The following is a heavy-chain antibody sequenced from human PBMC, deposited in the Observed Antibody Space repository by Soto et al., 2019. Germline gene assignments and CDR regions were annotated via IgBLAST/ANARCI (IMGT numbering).Heavy chain of an antibody. J-gene: IGHJ1*01. CDR3: AKDSFAYCGGDYYSFQH. Sequence: EVQLLDSGGGLVQPGGSLRLSCAASGFTFSSYAMSWVRQAPGKGLEWVSGISGSGGSTYYADSVKGRFTISRNNTKNTRYLQLNSLRAADTSVYYCAKDSFAYCGGDYYSFQHWGQGTLFTVSS. D-gene: IGHD2-21*02. CDR1: GFTFSSYA. V-gene: IGHV3-23*01. CDR2: ISGSGGST.